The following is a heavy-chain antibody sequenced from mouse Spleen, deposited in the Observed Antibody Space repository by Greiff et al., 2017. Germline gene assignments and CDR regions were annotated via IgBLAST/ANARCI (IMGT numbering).Heavy chain of an antibody. J-gene: IGHJ1*01. Sequence: EVKLMESGGGLVKRGGSLKLSCAASGFTFSSYYMSWVRQTPEKRLEWVATISSGGGSTYYPDSVKGRFTISRDNAKNTLYLQMSSLNSEDTAVYYCARDGTPGGWYFDVWGAGTTVTVSS. CDR1: GFTFSSYY. D-gene: IGHD1-1*02. CDR3: ARDGTPGGWYFDV. V-gene: IGHV5-6-4*01. CDR2: ISSGGGST.